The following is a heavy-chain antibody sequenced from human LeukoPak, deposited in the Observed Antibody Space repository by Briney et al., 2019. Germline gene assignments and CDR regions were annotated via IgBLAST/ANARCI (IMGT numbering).Heavy chain of an antibody. J-gene: IGHJ4*02. CDR1: GGTFSSYA. CDR3: ARDVKSDDFWSGYYSYYFDY. D-gene: IGHD3-3*01. Sequence: SVKVSCKASGGTFSSYAISWVRQAPGQGLEWMGGIIPIFGTANYAQKFQGRVTITADESTSTAYMELSSLRSEDTAVYYCARDVKSDDFWSGYYSYYFDYWGQGTLVTVSS. V-gene: IGHV1-69*13. CDR2: IIPIFGTA.